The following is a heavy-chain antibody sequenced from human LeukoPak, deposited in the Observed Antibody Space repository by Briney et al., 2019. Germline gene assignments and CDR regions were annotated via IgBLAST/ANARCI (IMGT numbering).Heavy chain of an antibody. CDR2: ISSSSSYI. V-gene: IGHV3-21*01. Sequence: GGSLRPSFAPPGFTFSNYDMNWVGQAPGKGLEWVSSISSSSSYIYYADSVKGRFAISRDNAKNSLYLQMYSLRAEDTAVYYCAGTYGSGSYPNYWGQGTLVTVSS. D-gene: IGHD3-10*01. CDR3: AGTYGSGSYPNY. J-gene: IGHJ4*02. CDR1: GFTFSNYD.